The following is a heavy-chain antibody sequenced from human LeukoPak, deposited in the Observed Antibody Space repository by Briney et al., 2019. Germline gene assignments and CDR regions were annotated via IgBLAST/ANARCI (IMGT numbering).Heavy chain of an antibody. V-gene: IGHV3-21*01. J-gene: IGHJ4*02. CDR3: ARASTLRGYYFDY. CDR1: GFTLSSYS. CDR2: ISSSSSYI. Sequence: GGSLRLSCAASGFTLSSYSMNWVRQAPGKGLEWVSSISSSSSYIYYADSVKGRFTISRDNAKNSLYLQMNSLRAEDTAVYCCARASTLRGYYFDYWGQGTLVTVSS.